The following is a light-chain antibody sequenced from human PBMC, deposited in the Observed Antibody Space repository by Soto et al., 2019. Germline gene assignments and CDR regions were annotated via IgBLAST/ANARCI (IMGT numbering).Light chain of an antibody. Sequence: QSVLTQPASVSGSPGQSIAISCTGSRSEVGGYNYVSWYQQHPGKAPQLIIYEVTNRPSGVSNRFSGSKSGNTASLTISGLQAEDEADYYCSSYTSSSTRVFGTGTKVTVL. V-gene: IGLV2-14*01. J-gene: IGLJ1*01. CDR2: EVT. CDR3: SSYTSSSTRV. CDR1: RSEVGGYNY.